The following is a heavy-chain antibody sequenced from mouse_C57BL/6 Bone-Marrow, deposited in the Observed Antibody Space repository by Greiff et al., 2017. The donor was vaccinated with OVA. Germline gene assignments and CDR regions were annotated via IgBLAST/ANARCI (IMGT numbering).Heavy chain of an antibody. D-gene: IGHD1-1*02. CDR3: ARRGNYAPFDY. CDR2: ISNLAYSI. V-gene: IGHV5-15*01. Sequence: EVQGVESGGGLVQPGGSLKLSCAASGFTFSDYGMAWVRQAPRKGPEWVAFISNLAYSIYYADTVTGRFTISRENAKNTLYLEMSSLRSEDTAMYYCARRGNYAPFDYWGQGTTLTVSS. J-gene: IGHJ2*01. CDR1: GFTFSDYG.